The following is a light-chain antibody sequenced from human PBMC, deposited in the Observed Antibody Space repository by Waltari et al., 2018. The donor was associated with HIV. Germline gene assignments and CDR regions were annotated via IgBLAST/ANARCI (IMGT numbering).Light chain of an antibody. Sequence: QSALTQPASVSGSPGQSITISCSGASSDIGGYNYFSWYQQHPGKAPQLLIYEVIFRPSGFSTRFAGSKSCNTASLPISGLQAEDEAYYYCSSYTSSSTLVLFGGGTNLTVL. J-gene: IGLJ2*01. CDR1: SSDIGGYNY. CDR2: EVI. V-gene: IGLV2-14*01. CDR3: SSYTSSSTLVL.